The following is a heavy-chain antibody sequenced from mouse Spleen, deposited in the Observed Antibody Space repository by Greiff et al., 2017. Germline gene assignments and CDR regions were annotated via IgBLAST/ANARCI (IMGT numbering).Heavy chain of an antibody. CDR1: GFSLTSYG. V-gene: IGHV2-2*01. D-gene: IGHD4-1*01. J-gene: IGHJ2*01. CDR2: IWSGGST. CDR3: ARLGRGYFDY. Sequence: VQLQQSGPGLVQPSQSLSITCTVSGFSLTSYGVHWVRQSPGKGLEWLGVIWSGGSTDYNAAFISRLSISKDNSKSQVFFKMNSLQADDTAIYYCARLGRGYFDYWGQGTTLTVSS.